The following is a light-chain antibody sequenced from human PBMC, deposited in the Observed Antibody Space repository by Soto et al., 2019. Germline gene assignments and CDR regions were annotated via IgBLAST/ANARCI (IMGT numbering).Light chain of an antibody. V-gene: IGLV2-14*03. CDR1: STDIGDYNW. Sequence: QSVLTQPASVSGSPGQSITISCTGTSTDIGDYNWVSWYQQHPGRAPKLIIYEVTNRPSGVSDRFSGSKSGNTASLTISGLQTDDEADYFCSSYRRPTTLVFGPGTKVP. CDR2: EVT. CDR3: SSYRRPTTLV. J-gene: IGLJ1*01.